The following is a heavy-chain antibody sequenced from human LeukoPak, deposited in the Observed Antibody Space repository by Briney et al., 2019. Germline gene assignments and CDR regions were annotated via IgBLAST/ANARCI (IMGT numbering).Heavy chain of an antibody. CDR3: ARDMLFGESVYNWFDP. Sequence: DGTIKYYGDSVNGRFTISRDNAKNTLYLQMNSLRGEDTAVYYCARDMLFGESVYNWFDPWGQGTLVTVSS. D-gene: IGHD3/OR15-3a*01. V-gene: IGHV3-30-3*01. J-gene: IGHJ5*02. CDR2: DGTIK.